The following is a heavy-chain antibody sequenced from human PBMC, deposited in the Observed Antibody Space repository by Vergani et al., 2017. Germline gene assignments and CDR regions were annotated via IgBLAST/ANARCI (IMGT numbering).Heavy chain of an antibody. CDR1: GYTSTSYD. D-gene: IGHD3-9*01. CDR3: AKHRAYYDILTGDYYYYGMDV. V-gene: IGHV1-8*01. Sequence: QVQLVQSGAEVKKPGASVKVSCKASGYTSTSYDINWVRQATGQGLEWMGWMNPNSGNTGYAQKFQGRVTMTRNTSISTDYMELSSLRSEDTAVYYCAKHRAYYDILTGDYYYYGMDVWGQGTTVTVSS. J-gene: IGHJ6*02. CDR2: MNPNSGNT.